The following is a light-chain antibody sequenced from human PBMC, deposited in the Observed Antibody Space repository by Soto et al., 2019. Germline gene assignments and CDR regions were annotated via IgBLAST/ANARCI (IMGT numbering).Light chain of an antibody. CDR2: TNN. J-gene: IGLJ2*01. CDR3: AAWDDSLDGVV. CDR1: SSNIGSHT. Sequence: QSVLTQPPSASGTPGQRVTISCSGSSSNIGSHTVNWYQQLPGTAPKLLIYTNNQRPSGVPDRFSGSKSGTSASLAMSGLQSEDEADYYCAAWDDSLDGVVFGGGTKLTVL. V-gene: IGLV1-44*01.